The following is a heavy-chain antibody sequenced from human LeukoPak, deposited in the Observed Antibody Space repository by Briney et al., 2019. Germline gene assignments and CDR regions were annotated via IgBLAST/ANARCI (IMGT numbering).Heavy chain of an antibody. CDR3: ARQLGTRGYWYFDL. CDR2: IYYSGST. J-gene: IGHJ2*01. CDR1: GGSFSGYY. V-gene: IGHV4-59*08. Sequence: SETLSLTCAVYGGSFSGYYWSWIRQPPGKGLEWIGYIYYSGSTNYNPSLKSRVTISVDTSKNQFSLKLGSVTAADTAVYYCARQLGTRGYWYFDLWGRGTLVTVSS. D-gene: IGHD7-27*01.